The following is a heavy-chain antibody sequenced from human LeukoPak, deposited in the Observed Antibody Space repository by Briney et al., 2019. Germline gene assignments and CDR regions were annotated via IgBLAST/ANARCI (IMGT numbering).Heavy chain of an antibody. J-gene: IGHJ4*02. V-gene: IGHV4-39*07. CDR3: ARSSGYYPIFDY. CDR2: IYYAGDT. CDR1: GGPVSSSSYY. Sequence: SETLSLTCTVSGGPVSSSSYYWGWVRQSPEKGLECIGTIYYAGDTYYNPSLESRLTISVDTSKNQFSLKLSSVTAADTAVYYCARSSGYYPIFDYWGQGTLVTVSS. D-gene: IGHD3-22*01.